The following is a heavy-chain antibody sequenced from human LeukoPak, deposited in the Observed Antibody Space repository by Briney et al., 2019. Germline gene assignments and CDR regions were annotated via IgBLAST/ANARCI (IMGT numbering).Heavy chain of an antibody. D-gene: IGHD2-15*01. CDR1: GFTFSSYS. CDR2: IKQDGSEK. V-gene: IGHV3-7*03. CDR3: ARGPREIGYCSGGSCYLTNSLRFDY. Sequence: KAGGSLRLSCAASGFTFSSYSMNWVRQAPGKGLEWVANIKQDGSEKYYVDSVKGRFTISRDNSKNTLYLQMNSLRAEDTAVYYCARGPREIGYCSGGSCYLTNSLRFDYWGQGTLVTVSS. J-gene: IGHJ4*02.